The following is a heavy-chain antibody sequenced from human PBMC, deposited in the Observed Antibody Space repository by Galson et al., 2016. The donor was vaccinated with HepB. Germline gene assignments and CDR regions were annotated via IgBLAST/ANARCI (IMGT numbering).Heavy chain of an antibody. CDR2: IFSVGVT. J-gene: IGHJ4*02. V-gene: IGHV3-53*01. Sequence: SLRLSCAVSGSSVSNNYMSWVRQAPGKGLEWVSVIFSVGVTYYADSVKGRFTISRDNSKNTVYLQMNSLRADDTAVYYCARGVSFGWEIRLGYFDHWGQGIVVAVSS. D-gene: IGHD7-27*01. CDR3: ARGVSFGWEIRLGYFDH. CDR1: GSSVSNNY.